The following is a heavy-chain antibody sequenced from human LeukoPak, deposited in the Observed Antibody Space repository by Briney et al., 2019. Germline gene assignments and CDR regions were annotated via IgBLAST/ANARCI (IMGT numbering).Heavy chain of an antibody. D-gene: IGHD1-7*01. J-gene: IGHJ4*02. V-gene: IGHV4-34*11. CDR3: ASESRYNWNFYY. CDR1: GGSFSGYY. Sequence: PSETLSLTCAVYGGSFSGYYWSWIRQPPERGLEWIGSMYHTGSTYYNPSLKSRVTISVDTSKNQFSLNLSSVTAADTAVYYCASESRYNWNFYYWGQGTLVTVSS. CDR2: MYHTGST.